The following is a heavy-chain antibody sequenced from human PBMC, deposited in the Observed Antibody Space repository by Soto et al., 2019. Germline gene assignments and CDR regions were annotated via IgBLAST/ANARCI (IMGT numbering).Heavy chain of an antibody. V-gene: IGHV3-48*01. J-gene: IGHJ4*02. Sequence: GGSLRLSCAASGFTFSSYSMNWVRQAPGKGLEWVSYISSSSSTIYYADSVKGRFTISRDNAKNSLYLQMNSLRAEDTAVYYCARVCDSRTYYDFWSGYYTLDYWGQGTLVTVSS. CDR1: GFTFSSYS. D-gene: IGHD3-3*01. CDR3: ARVCDSRTYYDFWSGYYTLDY. CDR2: ISSSSSTI.